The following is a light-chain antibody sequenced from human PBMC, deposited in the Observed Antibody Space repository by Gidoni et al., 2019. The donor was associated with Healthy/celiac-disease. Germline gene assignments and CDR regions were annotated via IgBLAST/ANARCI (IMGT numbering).Light chain of an antibody. CDR3: QSYDSSLSGYV. CDR2: GNS. J-gene: IGLJ1*01. V-gene: IGLV1-40*01. CDR1: SSNIGAGYD. Sequence: QSVLTQPPSVPGAPRPRVTIPCTGSSSNIGAGYDVHWYQQLPGTDPKLLIYGNSNRPSGVPDRFSGSKSGTSAALVITGLQAEDEADDYCQSYDSSLSGYVFGTGTKVTVL.